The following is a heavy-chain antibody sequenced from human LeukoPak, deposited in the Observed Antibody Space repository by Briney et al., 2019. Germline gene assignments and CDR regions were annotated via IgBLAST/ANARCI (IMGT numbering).Heavy chain of an antibody. D-gene: IGHD3-22*01. CDR1: GGSFSGYY. CDR3: ARDGYYYDSSGYWRYDAFDI. Sequence: SETLSLTCAVYGGSFSGYYWSWIRQPPGKGLEWIGEINHSGSTNYNPSLKSRVTISVDTSKNQFSLKLSSVTAADTAVYYCARDGYYYDSSGYWRYDAFDIWGQGTLVTVSS. V-gene: IGHV4-34*01. J-gene: IGHJ3*02. CDR2: INHSGST.